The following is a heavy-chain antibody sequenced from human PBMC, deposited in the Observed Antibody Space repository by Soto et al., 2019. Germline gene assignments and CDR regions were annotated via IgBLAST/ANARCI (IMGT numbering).Heavy chain of an antibody. CDR2: IYYSGST. V-gene: IGHV4-31*03. CDR3: ARGVLRFLEWLSTPYMHV. J-gene: IGHJ6*02. Sequence: PSETLSLTCTVSGGSISSGGYYWSWIRQHPGKGLEWIGYIYYSGSTYYNPPLKSRVTISVDTSKNQFSLKLSSVTAADTAVYYCARGVLRFLEWLSTPYMHVWGQGTTVTV. D-gene: IGHD3-3*01. CDR1: GGSISSGGYY.